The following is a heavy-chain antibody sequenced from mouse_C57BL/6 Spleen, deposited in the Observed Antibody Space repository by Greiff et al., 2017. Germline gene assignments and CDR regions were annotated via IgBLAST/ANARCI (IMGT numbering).Heavy chain of an antibody. CDR1: GYTFTEYT. J-gene: IGHJ3*01. CDR2: FYPGSGSI. CDR3: ARHENDSDRAWFAY. Sequence: LQESGAELVKPGASVKLSCKASGYTFTEYTIHWVKQRSGQGLEWIGWFYPGSGSIKYNEKFKDKATLTADKSSSTVYMELSSLTSEDSAVXDGARHENDSDRAWFAYWGQGTLVTVSA. V-gene: IGHV1-62-2*01.